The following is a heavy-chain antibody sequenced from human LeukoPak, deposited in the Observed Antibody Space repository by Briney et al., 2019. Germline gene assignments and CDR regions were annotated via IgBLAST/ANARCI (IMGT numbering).Heavy chain of an antibody. CDR3: ARLPGGLGYCSSTSCYTDDY. J-gene: IGHJ4*02. D-gene: IGHD2-2*02. CDR1: GYTFTGYY. CDR2: INPNSGGT. V-gene: IGHV1-2*02. Sequence: ASVKVSCKASGYTFTGYYMHWVRQAPGQGLEWMGWINPNSGGTNYAQKFQGRGTMTRETSISTAYMELSRLRSDDTAVYYCARLPGGLGYCSSTSCYTDDYWGQGTLVTVSS.